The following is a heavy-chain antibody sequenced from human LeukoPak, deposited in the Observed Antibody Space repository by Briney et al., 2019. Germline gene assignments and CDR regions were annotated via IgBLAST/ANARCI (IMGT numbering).Heavy chain of an antibody. Sequence: GGSLRLSCAASGFTFSSYSMNWVRQAPGKGLEWVSSISSSSSYIYYADSVKGRFTISRDNAKNSLYLQMNSLRAEDTAVYYCARSYSGYDSPDYWGQGTTVTVSS. CDR1: GFTFSSYS. CDR3: ARSYSGYDSPDY. J-gene: IGHJ4*03. D-gene: IGHD5-12*01. CDR2: ISSSSSYI. V-gene: IGHV3-21*01.